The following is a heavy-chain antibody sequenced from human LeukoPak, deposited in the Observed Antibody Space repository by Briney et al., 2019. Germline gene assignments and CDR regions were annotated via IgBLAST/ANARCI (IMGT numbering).Heavy chain of an antibody. CDR3: ARGLGDILTGYPSWGYFDY. CDR1: GGSISSGGYS. Sequence: SGTLSLTCAVSGGSISSGGYSWSWIRQPPGKGLEWIGYIYHSGSTYYNPSLKSRVTISVDRSKNQFSLKLSSVTAADTAVYYCARGLGDILTGYPSWGYFDYWGQGTLVTVSS. V-gene: IGHV4-30-2*01. J-gene: IGHJ4*02. D-gene: IGHD3-9*01. CDR2: IYHSGST.